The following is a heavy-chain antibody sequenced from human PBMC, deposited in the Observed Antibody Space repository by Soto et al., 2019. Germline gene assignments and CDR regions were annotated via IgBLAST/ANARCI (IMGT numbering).Heavy chain of an antibody. CDR3: ARDNRQLVRGVIVKGDY. D-gene: IGHD3-10*01. J-gene: IGHJ4*02. CDR1: GFTFSSYS. Sequence: GGSLRLSCAASGFTFSSYSMNWVRQAPGKGLEWVSSISSSSSYIYYADSVKGRFTISRDNAKNSLYLQMNSLRAEDMAVYYCARDNRQLVRGVIVKGDYWGQGTLVTVSS. V-gene: IGHV3-21*01. CDR2: ISSSSSYI.